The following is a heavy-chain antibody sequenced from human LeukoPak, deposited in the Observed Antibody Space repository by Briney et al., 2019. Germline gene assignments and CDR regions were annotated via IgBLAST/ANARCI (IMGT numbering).Heavy chain of an antibody. CDR2: IYYSGST. CDR1: GGSIISSSYY. Sequence: SETLSLTCTVSGGSIISSSYYWGWIRQPPGKGLEWIGSIYYSGSTYYNPSLKSRVTISVDTSKNQFSLKLSSVTAADTAVYYCARYVDTAMVTRVDPWGQGTLVTVSS. D-gene: IGHD5-18*01. J-gene: IGHJ5*02. CDR3: ARYVDTAMVTRVDP. V-gene: IGHV4-39*01.